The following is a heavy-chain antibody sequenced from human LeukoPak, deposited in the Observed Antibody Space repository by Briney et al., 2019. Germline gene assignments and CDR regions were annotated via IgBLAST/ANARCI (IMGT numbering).Heavy chain of an antibody. CDR2: ISAYNGNT. J-gene: IGHJ6*02. V-gene: IGHV1-18*01. Sequence: ASVKVSCKASGYTFTSYGISWVRQAPGQGLEWMGWISAYNGNTNYAQKLQGRVTMTTDTSTSTAYMELRSLRSDDTAVYYCARDLHSSGWSYYYGMDVWGQGTTVTVSS. CDR1: GYTFTSYG. CDR3: ARDLHSSGWSYYYGMDV. D-gene: IGHD6-19*01.